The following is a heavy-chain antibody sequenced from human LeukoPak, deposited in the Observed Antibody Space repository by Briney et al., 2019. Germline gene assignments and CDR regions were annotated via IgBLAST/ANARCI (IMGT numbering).Heavy chain of an antibody. V-gene: IGHV3-48*01. Sequence: GSLRLSCAASGFTFSSYSMNWVRQAPGKGLEWVSYISSSSSTIYYADSVTGRFTISRDNSKNTLYLQTSSLRAEDTAIYYCAKGTTLIVGDYFDQWGQGTLVTVSS. CDR3: AKGTTLIVGDYFDQ. CDR2: ISSSSSTI. CDR1: GFTFSSYS. D-gene: IGHD3-22*01. J-gene: IGHJ4*02.